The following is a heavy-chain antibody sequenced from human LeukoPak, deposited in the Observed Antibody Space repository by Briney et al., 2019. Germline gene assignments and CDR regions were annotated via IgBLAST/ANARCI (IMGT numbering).Heavy chain of an antibody. V-gene: IGHV3-30*18. Sequence: GGSLRLSCAASGFTFSSYVMHWVRQAPGKGLEWVAFISYDGSNKYYADSVKGRFTISRDNSKNTLYLQMNNLRAEDTAVYYCAKSKDGYNFDYWGQGTLVTVSS. D-gene: IGHD5-24*01. CDR3: AKSKDGYNFDY. J-gene: IGHJ4*02. CDR1: GFTFSSYV. CDR2: ISYDGSNK.